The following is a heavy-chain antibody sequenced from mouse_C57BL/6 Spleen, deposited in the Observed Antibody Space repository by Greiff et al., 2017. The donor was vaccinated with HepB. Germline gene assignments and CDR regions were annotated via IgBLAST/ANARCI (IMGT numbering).Heavy chain of an antibody. CDR2: ISDGGSYT. CDR3: AREGTTNYYAMDY. J-gene: IGHJ4*01. Sequence: EVKLVESGGGLVKPGGSLKLSCAASGFSFSSYAMSWVRQTPEKRLEWVATISDGGSYTYYPDNVKGRLTISRDNAKNNLYLQMSHLKAEDTAMYYCAREGTTNYYAMDYWGQGTSVTVS. CDR1: GFSFSSYA. D-gene: IGHD1-1*01. V-gene: IGHV5-4*01.